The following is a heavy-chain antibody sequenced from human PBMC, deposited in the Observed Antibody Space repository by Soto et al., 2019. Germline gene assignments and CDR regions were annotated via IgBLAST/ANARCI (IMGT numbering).Heavy chain of an antibody. J-gene: IGHJ5*02. V-gene: IGHV1-69*01. CDR2: IIPIFGTA. D-gene: IGHD2-8*01. Sequence: PGESLKISCKASGGTFSSYAISWVRQAPGQGLEWMGGIIPIFGTANYAQKFQGRVTITADESTSTAYMELSSLRSEDTAVYYCARGNIVLMVYATLDNRFDPSGKGTLVTVSS. CDR1: GGTFSSYA. CDR3: ARGNIVLMVYATLDNRFDP.